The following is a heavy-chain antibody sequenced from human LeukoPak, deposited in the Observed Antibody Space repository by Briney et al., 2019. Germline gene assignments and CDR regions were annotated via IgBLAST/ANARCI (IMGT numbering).Heavy chain of an antibody. J-gene: IGHJ3*02. V-gene: IGHV3-74*01. CDR2: INPDGIST. CDR3: ARAFDTSGYYVAEAFDI. D-gene: IGHD3-22*01. Sequence: GGSLRLSCAASGLAFSAYKMHWVRQAPGQAPGKGLVWVSRINPDGISTSYADSVRGRFTVTRDNAKNTLYLQMNSLRAEDTAMYYCARAFDTSGYYVAEAFDIWGQGTMVTVSS. CDR1: GLAFSAYK.